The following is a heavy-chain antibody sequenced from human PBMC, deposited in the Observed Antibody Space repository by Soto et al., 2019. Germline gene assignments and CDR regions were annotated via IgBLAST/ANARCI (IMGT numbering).Heavy chain of an antibody. D-gene: IGHD3-10*01. V-gene: IGHV3-30*03. CDR2: ISYDGSNK. CDR1: GFTFSSYG. J-gene: IGHJ4*02. CDR3: APWFGAFDY. Sequence: QVQLVESGGGVVQPGRSLRLSCAASGFTFSSYGMHRVRQAPGKGLEGVADISYDGSNKYYADSVKGRFTISRANSKNTLYLQMNSLSAEDTAVYYCAPWFGAFDYWGQGTLVTVAS.